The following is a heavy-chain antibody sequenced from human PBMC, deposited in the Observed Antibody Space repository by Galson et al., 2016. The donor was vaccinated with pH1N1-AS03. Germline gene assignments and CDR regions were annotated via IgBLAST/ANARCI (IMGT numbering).Heavy chain of an antibody. CDR2: LGSGGDT. Sequence: SLRLSCAASAFPLRNYALRWVRQAPGKGLEWVSTLGSGGDTHYADSVKGRFTISRDKFKNTMYLQMNSLRAEDTAVYYCARVPYSYGMDVWGQGTTVTVSS. J-gene: IGHJ6*02. CDR1: AFPLRNYA. CDR3: ARVPYSYGMDV. V-gene: IGHV3-23*01.